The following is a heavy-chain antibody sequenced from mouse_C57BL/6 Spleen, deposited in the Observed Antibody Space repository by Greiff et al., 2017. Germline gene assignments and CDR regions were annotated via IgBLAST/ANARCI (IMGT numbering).Heavy chain of an antibody. V-gene: IGHV1-7*01. CDR3: ARPPSYGNYGAYAMDY. CDR1: GYTFTSYW. CDR2: INPSSGYT. D-gene: IGHD2-1*01. J-gene: IGHJ4*01. Sequence: QVQLQQSGAELAKPGASVKLSCKASGYTFTSYWMHWVKQRPGQGLEWIGYINPSSGYTKYNQKFKDKATLTVDKSSSTAYMQLSSLTYEDSAVYYCARPPSYGNYGAYAMDYWGQGTSVTVSS.